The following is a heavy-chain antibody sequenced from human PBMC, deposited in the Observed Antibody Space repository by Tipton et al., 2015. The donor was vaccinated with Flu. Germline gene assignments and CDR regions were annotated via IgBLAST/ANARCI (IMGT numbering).Heavy chain of an antibody. Sequence: RLVKPSETLSLTCTVSGGSLSSYYWSWIRQPAGKGLEWIGRMYTSGSTNYNPSLKSRLTMSVDASKQQFSLKLSSMTAADTAVYYCARGSGSGTFMIFDLWGQGTLVTVSS. CDR2: MYTSGST. CDR1: GGSLSSYY. V-gene: IGHV4-4*07. J-gene: IGHJ4*02. CDR3: ARGSGSGTFMIFDL. D-gene: IGHD3-10*01.